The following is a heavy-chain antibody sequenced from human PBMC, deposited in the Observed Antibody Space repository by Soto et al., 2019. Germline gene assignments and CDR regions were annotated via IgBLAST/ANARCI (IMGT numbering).Heavy chain of an antibody. V-gene: IGHV3-53*01. J-gene: IGHJ4*02. CDR3: VQTTGWPGFDF. CDR2: IYGGGTT. Sequence: EVQLVESGGGLIQPGGSLRLSCAASGFSVSSKYMTWVRQAPGKGLEWVSVIYGGGTTYYADSVKGRFTISRDNSKNTLYLQMTSLRAEDTAVYYCVQTTGWPGFDFWGQGTLVIVSS. D-gene: IGHD6-19*01. CDR1: GFSVSSKY.